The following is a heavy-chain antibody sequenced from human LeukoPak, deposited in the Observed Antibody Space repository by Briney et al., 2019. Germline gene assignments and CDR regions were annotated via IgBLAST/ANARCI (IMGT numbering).Heavy chain of an antibody. V-gene: IGHV4-39*07. J-gene: IGHJ4*02. CDR3: AISEKYGSGSYDY. CDR2: IYYSGTT. CDR1: GGSISSSSYY. Sequence: SETLSLTCTVSGGSISSSSYYWGWIRQPPGKGLEWIGSIYYSGTTNYNPSLKSRVTISVDTSKNQFSLKLSSATAADTAVYYCAISEKYGSGSYDYWGQGTLVTVSS. D-gene: IGHD3-10*01.